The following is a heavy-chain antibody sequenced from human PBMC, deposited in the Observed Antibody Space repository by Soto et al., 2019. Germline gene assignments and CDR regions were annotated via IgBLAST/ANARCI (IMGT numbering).Heavy chain of an antibody. J-gene: IGHJ6*02. Sequence: EVQLLESGGGLVQPGGSLRLSCAASGFTFSSDAMSWVRQAPGKGLEWGSATSGSGGSTYDADSVKGRFTISRNNSKNTLYLQMTSRRAEDTAVYYWAKEFSNSSWYQYYYGMDVWGQGTTVTVSS. CDR3: AKEFSNSSWYQYYYGMDV. CDR2: TSGSGGST. D-gene: IGHD6-13*01. CDR1: GFTFSSDA. V-gene: IGHV3-23*01.